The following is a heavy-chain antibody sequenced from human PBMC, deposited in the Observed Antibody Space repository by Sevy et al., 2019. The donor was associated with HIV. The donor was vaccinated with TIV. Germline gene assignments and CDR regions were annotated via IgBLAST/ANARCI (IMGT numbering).Heavy chain of an antibody. CDR2: ISGSGGSGTKT. V-gene: IGHV3-23*01. Sequence: GGSLRLSCAASGFTFSNYAMNWVRQAPGKGLEWVSGISGSGGSGTKTNYAYSVKGRFTSSRDDSKNSLFLQLNSLRAEDTAIYYCARKYDSSGYFDYWGQGTLVTVSS. CDR1: GFTFSNYA. J-gene: IGHJ4*02. CDR3: ARKYDSSGYFDY. D-gene: IGHD3-22*01.